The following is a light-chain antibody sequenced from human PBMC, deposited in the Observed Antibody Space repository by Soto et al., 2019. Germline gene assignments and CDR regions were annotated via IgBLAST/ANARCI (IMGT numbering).Light chain of an antibody. CDR2: EVV. Sequence: QSVLTQPPSVPGSPGQSVTISCTGTKSDIGVYDFVSWYQHHPGKAPRLIIYEVVQRPSGVPDRFSGSKSGNTASLTVSGLQAADEADYFCKSYAGSNTYVFGSGTKVTVL. V-gene: IGLV2-8*01. CDR1: KSDIGVYDF. CDR3: KSYAGSNTYV. J-gene: IGLJ1*01.